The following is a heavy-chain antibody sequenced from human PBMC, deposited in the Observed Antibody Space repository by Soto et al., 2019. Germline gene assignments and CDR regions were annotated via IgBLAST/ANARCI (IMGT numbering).Heavy chain of an antibody. D-gene: IGHD6-19*01. V-gene: IGHV3-23*01. CDR3: ALIAVAGTHY. Sequence: TGGSLRLSCVASGFTLSVYAMGWVRLAPGKGLEWVSAISGSGGSTYYADSVKGRFTISRDNSKNTLYLQMNSLRAEDTAVYYCALIAVAGTHYWGQGTLVTVSS. CDR1: GFTLSVYA. J-gene: IGHJ4*02. CDR2: ISGSGGST.